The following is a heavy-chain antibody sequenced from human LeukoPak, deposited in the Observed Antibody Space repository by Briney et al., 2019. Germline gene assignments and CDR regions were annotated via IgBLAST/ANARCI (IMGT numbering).Heavy chain of an antibody. CDR2: IYYSGST. J-gene: IGHJ2*01. D-gene: IGHD3-10*01. Sequence: PSETLSLTCTVSGGSISSYYWSWIRQTPGKGLEWIGYIYYSGSTNFNPSLKSRVTISVDTSKNQFSLKMSSVTAADTAVYFCARVYYGRTYDYWYFDLWGRGTLVTVSS. V-gene: IGHV4-59*01. CDR1: GGSISSYY. CDR3: ARVYYGRTYDYWYFDL.